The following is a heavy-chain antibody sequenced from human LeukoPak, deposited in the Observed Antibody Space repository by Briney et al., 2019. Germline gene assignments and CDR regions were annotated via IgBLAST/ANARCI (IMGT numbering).Heavy chain of an antibody. CDR1: GGSISSGSYY. J-gene: IGHJ4*02. V-gene: IGHV4-61*01. Sequence: SETLSLTCTVSGGSISSGSYYWGWIRQPPGKGLEWIGYMYYRGNTNYDPSLKSRVTISIDTPNNQFSLKLSSVTAADTAVYYCATGVHGIAAAGDYYFDYWGQGTLVTVSS. D-gene: IGHD6-13*01. CDR3: ATGVHGIAAAGDYYFDY. CDR2: MYYRGNT.